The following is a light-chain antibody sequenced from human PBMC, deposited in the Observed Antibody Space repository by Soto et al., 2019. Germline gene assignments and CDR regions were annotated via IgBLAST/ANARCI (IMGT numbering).Light chain of an antibody. J-gene: IGLJ1*01. V-gene: IGLV2-14*01. CDR2: EVS. CDR3: SSCTSSSTYV. CDR1: SSDVGGYDY. Sequence: QSVLTQPASVSGSPGQSITISCTGTSSDVGGYDYVSWYQQHPGKAPKLMIYEVSNRPSGVSNRFSGSKSGNTASLTISGLQADDEADYYCSSCTSSSTYVFGTGTKVTVL.